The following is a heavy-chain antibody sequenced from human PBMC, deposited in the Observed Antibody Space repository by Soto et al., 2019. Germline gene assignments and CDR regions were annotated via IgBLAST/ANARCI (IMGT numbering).Heavy chain of an antibody. V-gene: IGHV1-8*01. Sequence: GESLKISCKASGYTFTSYDINWVRQATGQGLEWMGWMNPNSGNTGYAQKFQGRVTMTRNTSISTAYMELSSLRSEDTAVYYCARGREQQLVPFDYWGQGTLVTVSS. CDR1: GYTFTSYD. CDR2: MNPNSGNT. CDR3: ARGREQQLVPFDY. J-gene: IGHJ4*02. D-gene: IGHD6-13*01.